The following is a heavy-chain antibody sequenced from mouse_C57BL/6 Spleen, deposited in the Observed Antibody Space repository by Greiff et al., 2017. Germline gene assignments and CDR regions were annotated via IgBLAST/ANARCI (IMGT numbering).Heavy chain of an antibody. CDR2: IYIGNGYT. D-gene: IGHD1-1*01. V-gene: IGHV1-58*01. CDR1: GYTFTSYG. CDR3: ERQRSYGAMDY. J-gene: IGHJ4*01. Sequence: EVQLLQSGAELVRPGSSVKMSCKTSGYTFTSYGINWVKQRPGQGLEWIGYIYIGNGYTEYNEKFKGKVTLTSDTSSSTAYMQLSSLTSEDFAICFCERQRSYGAMDYWGQGTSVTVSS.